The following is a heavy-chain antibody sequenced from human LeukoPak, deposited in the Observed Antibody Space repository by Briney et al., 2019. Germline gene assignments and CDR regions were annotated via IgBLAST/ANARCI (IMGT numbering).Heavy chain of an antibody. CDR1: GFTFSNYW. CDR3: AREILAPGKTHDY. J-gene: IGHJ4*02. CDR2: INDDGSAT. Sequence: GGSLRLSCAASGFTFSNYWMHWVRQVPGKGLVWVSRINDDGSATFYADSVKGRFTISRDNAKNTLFLQMNSLSAEVTALYYCAREILAPGKTHDYWGQGTLVTVSS. V-gene: IGHV3-74*01.